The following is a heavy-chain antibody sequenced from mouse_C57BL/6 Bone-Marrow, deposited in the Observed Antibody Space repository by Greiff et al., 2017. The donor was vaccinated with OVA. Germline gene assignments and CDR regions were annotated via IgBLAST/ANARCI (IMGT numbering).Heavy chain of an antibody. CDR2: IRNKANNHAS. V-gene: IGHV6-6*01. Sequence: EVKLVESGGGLVQPGGSMKLSCAASGFTFSDAWMDWVRQSPEKGLEWVAEIRNKANNHASYYAESVKGKFTISKDDSKSSVYLQMNSLRAEDTGSYYCTGYYGSSYWYFDVWGTGTTVTVSS. CDR3: TGYYGSSYWYFDV. D-gene: IGHD1-1*01. CDR1: GFTFSDAW. J-gene: IGHJ1*03.